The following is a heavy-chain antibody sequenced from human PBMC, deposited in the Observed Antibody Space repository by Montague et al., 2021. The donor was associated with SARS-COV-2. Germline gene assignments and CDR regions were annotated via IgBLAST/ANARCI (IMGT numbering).Heavy chain of an antibody. V-gene: IGHV3-9*01. J-gene: IGHJ4*02. Sequence: SLRLSCAASGFTFGDYALHWVRQAPGKGPEWVSGITWDSGTLDYADSXXGRFTISRDNAKNSLYLQMNSLRVEDTALYYCAKDFDYYDSSGYFDYWGQGTLVTVSS. D-gene: IGHD3-22*01. CDR2: ITWDSGTL. CDR3: AKDFDYYDSSGYFDY. CDR1: GFTFGDYA.